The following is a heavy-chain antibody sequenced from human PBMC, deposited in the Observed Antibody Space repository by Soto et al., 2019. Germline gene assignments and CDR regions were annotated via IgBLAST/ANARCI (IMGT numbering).Heavy chain of an antibody. Sequence: EVQLLESGGGLVQPGRSLRLSCAASGFTFSNYAMSWVRQAPGQGLDWVSAISGSGGTTYYADSVKGRFTISRDNSKNTLFLKMNGLRAEDAAVYYCAKFFVERGSNSGGPGSFHYWGREPWSPSPQ. V-gene: IGHV3-23*01. CDR2: ISGSGGTT. CDR3: AKFFVERGSNSGGPGSFHY. CDR1: GFTFSNYA. J-gene: IGHJ4*02. D-gene: IGHD6-25*01.